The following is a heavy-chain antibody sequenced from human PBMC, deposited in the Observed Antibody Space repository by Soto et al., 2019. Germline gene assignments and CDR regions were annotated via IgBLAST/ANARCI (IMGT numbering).Heavy chain of an antibody. CDR2: INGSGGSI. CDR1: GLIFSNYK. Sequence: TGGSLRLSCAASGLIFSNYKMHWVRQAPGKGLEWVSHINGSGGSIDYADSVKGRFTISRDNSKNTLHLQMNSLRAEDTAVYYCAKVNWSCFDYWGQGTLVTVSS. V-gene: IGHV3-23*01. D-gene: IGHD2-8*02. J-gene: IGHJ4*02. CDR3: AKVNWSCFDY.